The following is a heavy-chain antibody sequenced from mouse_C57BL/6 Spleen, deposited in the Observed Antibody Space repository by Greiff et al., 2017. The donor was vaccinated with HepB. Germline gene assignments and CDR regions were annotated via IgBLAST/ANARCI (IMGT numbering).Heavy chain of an antibody. CDR1: GFSLTSYG. D-gene: IGHD1-1*01. V-gene: IGHV2-4*01. Sequence: QVQLKESGPGLVQPSQSLSITCTVSGFSLTSYGVHWVRQPPGKGLEWLGVIWSGGSTDYNAAFISRLSISKDNSKSQVFFKMNSLQADDTAIYYCAKNRYGSTHYAMDYWGQGTSVTVSS. CDR3: AKNRYGSTHYAMDY. J-gene: IGHJ4*01. CDR2: IWSGGST.